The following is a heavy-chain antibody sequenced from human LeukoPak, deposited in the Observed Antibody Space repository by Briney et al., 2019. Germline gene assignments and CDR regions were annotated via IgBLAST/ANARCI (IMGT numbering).Heavy chain of an antibody. CDR1: GFTFSSYA. CDR2: ISGSGGST. J-gene: IGHJ4*02. Sequence: GGSLRLSCAASGFTFSSYAVSWVRQAPGKGLEGVSSISGSGGSTYSADSVKGRFTISRDNSKNTLYLQMNSLRAEDTALYYCAKDRSCTNDICHGDFDYWGQGTLVTASS. CDR3: AKDRSCTNDICHGDFDY. D-gene: IGHD2-8*01. V-gene: IGHV3-23*01.